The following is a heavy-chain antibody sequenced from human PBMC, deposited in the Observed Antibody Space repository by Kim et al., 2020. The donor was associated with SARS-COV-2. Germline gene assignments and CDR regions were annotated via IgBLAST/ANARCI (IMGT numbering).Heavy chain of an antibody. V-gene: IGHV5-10-1*01. Sequence: GESLKISCKGSGYSFTSYWISWVRQMPGKGLEWMGRIDPSDSYTNYSPSFQGHVTISADKSISTAYLQWSSLKASDTAMYYCARLNYYGSGSYQEYYYGMDVWGQGTTVTVSS. CDR1: GYSFTSYW. CDR3: ARLNYYGSGSYQEYYYGMDV. CDR2: IDPSDSYT. D-gene: IGHD3-10*01. J-gene: IGHJ6*02.